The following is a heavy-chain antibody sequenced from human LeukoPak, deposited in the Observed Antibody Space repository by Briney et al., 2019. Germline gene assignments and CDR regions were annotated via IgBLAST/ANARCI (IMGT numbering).Heavy chain of an antibody. J-gene: IGHJ4*02. CDR2: IYYSGST. CDR1: GGSISSGDYY. CDR3: ARETRGTTVTSIFDY. D-gene: IGHD4-17*01. Sequence: SETLSLTCTVSGGSISSGDYYWSWIRQPPGKGLEWIGYIYYSGSTYYNPSLKSRVTISVDTSKKQFSLKLISVTAADTAVYYCARETRGTTVTSIFDYWGQGTLVTVSS. V-gene: IGHV4-30-4*02.